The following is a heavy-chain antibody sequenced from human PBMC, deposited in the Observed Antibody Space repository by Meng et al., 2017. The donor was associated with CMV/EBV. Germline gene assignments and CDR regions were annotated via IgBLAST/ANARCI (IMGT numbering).Heavy chain of an antibody. D-gene: IGHD3-22*01. CDR1: GGSFSGYY. J-gene: IGHJ5*01. V-gene: IGHV4-34*01. CDR3: ARFWGSGWDS. Sequence: QVQLQRCGAGLLKLSEPLSLTCAVYGGSFSGYYCRWIRQPQGKGLEWIGEINHSGSTNYTRSLQSRVTISVETSKNQFSLKLSSVTAADTAVYYCARFWGSGWDSWGQEPWSPSPQ. CDR2: INHSGST.